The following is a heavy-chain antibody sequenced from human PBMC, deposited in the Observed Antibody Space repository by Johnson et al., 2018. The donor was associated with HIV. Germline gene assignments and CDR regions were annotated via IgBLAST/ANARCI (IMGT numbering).Heavy chain of an antibody. Sequence: QVQLVESGGGVVQPGRSLRLSCAASGFTFSSYAMHWVRQAPGKGLEWVAVISYDGSNKYYADSVKGRFTISRDSSKNAVYLQMSSLRAEDTALYYCARGSSGSFDLWGRGTMVTVSS. J-gene: IGHJ3*01. CDR3: ARGSSGSFDL. V-gene: IGHV3-30*14. CDR1: GFTFSSYA. D-gene: IGHD6-6*01. CDR2: ISYDGSNK.